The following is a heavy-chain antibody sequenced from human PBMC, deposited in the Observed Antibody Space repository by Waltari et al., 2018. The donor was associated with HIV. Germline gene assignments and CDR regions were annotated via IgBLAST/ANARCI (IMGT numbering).Heavy chain of an antibody. CDR3: ARDRNYYYDSSGYFFNAFGI. D-gene: IGHD3-22*01. CDR1: GGSLSSGRYY. Sequence: QVQLQESGPGLVKPSQTLSLTCTVSGGSLSSGRYYWSWIRQPAGKGLEWIGRIYTSGSTNYNPSLKSRVPISVDTSKNQFSLKLSSVTAADTAVYDCARDRNYYYDSSGYFFNAFGIWGQGTMVTVSS. CDR2: IYTSGST. V-gene: IGHV4-61*02. J-gene: IGHJ3*02.